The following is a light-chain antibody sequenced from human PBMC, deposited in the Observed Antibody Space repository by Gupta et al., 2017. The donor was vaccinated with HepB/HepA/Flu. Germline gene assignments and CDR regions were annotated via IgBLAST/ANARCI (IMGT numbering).Light chain of an antibody. CDR2: DVS. J-gene: IGLJ2*01. CDR1: SSDAGGYNY. V-gene: IGLV2-14*03. CDR3: SSDTSSSTLGI. Sequence: QSALTQPASVSGSPGQSITISCTGTSSDAGGYNYVSWYQQHPGKAPRLMIYDVSHRPSGVSNRFSGSKSGNTASLTISGLQAEDEADYYCSSDTSSSTLGIFGGGTKLTVL.